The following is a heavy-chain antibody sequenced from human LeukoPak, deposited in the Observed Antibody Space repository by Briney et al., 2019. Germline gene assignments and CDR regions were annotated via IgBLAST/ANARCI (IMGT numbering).Heavy chain of an antibody. CDR3: ARDRRPTIYGGLDS. J-gene: IGHJ4*02. D-gene: IGHD4-17*01. Sequence: GGSLRLSCAASGFTFSDYYMSWIRRAPGKGLEWVANIKHDGSDSFYVDSVKGRFTISRDNSENSLYLQMHSLRVEDTAMYFCARDRRPTIYGGLDSRGQGTVVTVSS. CDR2: IKHDGSDS. CDR1: GFTFSDYY. V-gene: IGHV3-7*01.